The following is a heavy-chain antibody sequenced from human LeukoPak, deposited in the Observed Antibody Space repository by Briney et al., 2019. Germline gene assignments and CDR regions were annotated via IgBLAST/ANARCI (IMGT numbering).Heavy chain of an antibody. J-gene: IGHJ5*02. CDR1: GGSISSSSYY. V-gene: IGHV4-39*02. CDR2: IYYSGST. D-gene: IGHD4-17*01. CDR3: ARDPPTTVTTDNWFDP. Sequence: KTSETLSLTCTVSGGSISSSSYYWGWIRQPPGKGLEWIGSIYYSGSTYYNPSLKSRVTISVDTSKNQFSLKLSSVTAADTAVYYCARDPPTTVTTDNWFDPWGQGTLVTVSS.